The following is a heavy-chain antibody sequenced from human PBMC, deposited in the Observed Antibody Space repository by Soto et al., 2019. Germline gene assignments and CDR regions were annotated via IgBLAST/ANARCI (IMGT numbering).Heavy chain of an antibody. CDR2: ISGGGGSS. J-gene: IGHJ4*02. CDR3: AKGGCSGGSCYTLDY. Sequence: GESLKISCAASGFMFSGYAMSWVRQAPGQRLEWVSTISGGGGSSYHADSVKGRFTISRDNSKSTLYLRMKSLRADDTALYYCAKGGCSGGSCYTLDYWGPGTLVTVSS. V-gene: IGHV3-23*01. D-gene: IGHD2-15*01. CDR1: GFMFSGYA.